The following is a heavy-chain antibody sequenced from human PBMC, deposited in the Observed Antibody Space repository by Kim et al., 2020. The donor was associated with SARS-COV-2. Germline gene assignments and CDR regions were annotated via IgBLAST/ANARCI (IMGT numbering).Heavy chain of an antibody. J-gene: IGHJ6*02. Sequence: ASVKVSCKASGYTFTSYYMHWVRQAPGQGIEWMGIINPSGGSTSYAQKLQGRVTMTRDTSTSAVYMELSSLRSEDTAVYYCARVSYGSGSSELYGVNYYYGMDAWGQAPTVTVSS. CDR3: ARVSYGSGSSELYGVNYYYGMDA. V-gene: IGHV1-46*01. D-gene: IGHD3-10*01. CDR2: INPSGGST. CDR1: GYTFTSYY.